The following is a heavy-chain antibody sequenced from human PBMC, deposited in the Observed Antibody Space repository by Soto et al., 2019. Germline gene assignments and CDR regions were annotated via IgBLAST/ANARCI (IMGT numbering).Heavy chain of an antibody. Sequence: SETLSLTCTVSGASISYGGFSWSWIRQSPGKDLEWIGYISHLESTYFHPSFKSRLTMSIDRTRNPFTLRLSSVTAADMAVYYCSRGGGNDYFDYWGQGVLVTVSS. CDR2: ISHLEST. CDR1: GASISYGGFS. V-gene: IGHV4-30-2*06. CDR3: SRGGGNDYFDY. J-gene: IGHJ4*02. D-gene: IGHD2-15*01.